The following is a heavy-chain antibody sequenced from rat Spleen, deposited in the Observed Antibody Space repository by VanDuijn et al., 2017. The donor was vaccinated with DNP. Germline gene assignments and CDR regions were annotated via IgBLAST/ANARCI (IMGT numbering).Heavy chain of an antibody. CDR3: ARESYWFDY. V-gene: IGHV2-32*01. CDR1: GFSLTNYP. Sequence: QVRLTESGPGLVQPSQTLSLTCTVSGFSLTNYPLHWVRQPPRKGLEWMGVMWTDGDTSYNSALKSRLSIPRDTSKSQVFLKVNSLQSEDTATYFCARESYWFDYWGQGVMVTVSS. J-gene: IGHJ2*01. D-gene: IGHD4-2*01. CDR2: MWTDGDT.